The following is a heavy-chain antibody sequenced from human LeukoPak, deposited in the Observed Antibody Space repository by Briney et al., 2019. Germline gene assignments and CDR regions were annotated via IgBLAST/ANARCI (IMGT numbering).Heavy chain of an antibody. D-gene: IGHD1-26*01. CDR3: ARGRESTSLLRYGMDV. V-gene: IGHV4-34*01. J-gene: IGHJ6*04. Sequence: PSETLSLTCAVYGGSFSGYYWSWIRQPPGKGLEWIGEINHSGSTNYNPSLKSRVTISVDTSKDQFCLKLSSVTAADTAVYYCARGRESTSLLRYGMDVWGKGTTVTVSS. CDR1: GGSFSGYY. CDR2: INHSGST.